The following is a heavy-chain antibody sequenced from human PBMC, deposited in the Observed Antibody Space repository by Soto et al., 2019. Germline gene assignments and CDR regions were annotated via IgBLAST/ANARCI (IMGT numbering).Heavy chain of an antibody. Sequence: QLQLLESGPGLVKPSQTLSLTCAVSGGSISSGGYSWGWIRQPPGKGLEWIGYIYHSVSTYYNPSLKTRVTIAGDMSKNLFSLRLSAVAAAYTAMYYCASVRDYWGQGTLVTVSS. CDR1: GGSISSGGYS. D-gene: IGHD6-6*01. CDR2: IYHSVST. J-gene: IGHJ4*02. CDR3: ASVRDY. V-gene: IGHV4-30-2*01.